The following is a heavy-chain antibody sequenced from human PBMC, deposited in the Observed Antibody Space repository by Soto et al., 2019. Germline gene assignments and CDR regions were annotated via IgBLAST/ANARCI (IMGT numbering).Heavy chain of an antibody. CDR2: ISSSGSTI. CDR3: ATEPGYSNGPFDY. Sequence: GGSLRLSCAASGFTFSSYEMNWVRQAPGKGLEWVSYISSSGSTIYYADSVKGRFTISRDNAKNSLYLQMNSLRAEDTAVYYCATEPGYSNGPFDYWGQGTLVTVSS. CDR1: GFTFSSYE. J-gene: IGHJ4*02. V-gene: IGHV3-48*03. D-gene: IGHD6-19*01.